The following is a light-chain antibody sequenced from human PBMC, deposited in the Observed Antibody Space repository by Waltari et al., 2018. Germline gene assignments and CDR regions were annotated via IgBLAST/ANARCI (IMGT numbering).Light chain of an antibody. J-gene: IGKJ2*01. CDR1: QSLVHSDGKTY. CDR2: KVS. CDR3: MQRTHWPYT. Sequence: EVVMTQCPLSLPVTLGQPASISCWSSQSLVHSDGKTYLYLCQQRPGQSPKRLIYKVSNRDAGGPDRFSGSGSGTDFTLKISRVEAEDVGVHYCMQRTHWPYTFGQGTKLETK. V-gene: IGKV2-30*02.